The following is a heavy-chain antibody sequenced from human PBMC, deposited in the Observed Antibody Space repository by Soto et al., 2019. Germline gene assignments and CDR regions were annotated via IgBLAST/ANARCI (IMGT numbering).Heavy chain of an antibody. D-gene: IGHD6-13*01. CDR3: ATYSSHLAY. V-gene: IGHV3-23*01. J-gene: IGHJ4*02. CDR1: EFSFSSYA. CDR2: ISATGTTT. Sequence: EVQLMEAGGGLVQPGGSLRLSCAASEFSFSSYALKWVRQAPGKGLEWGSAISATGTTTYDADSVKGRFTISRDNSKRTLFLQLDSLIPEDTAVYYCATYSSHLAYWGQGTLVTVSS.